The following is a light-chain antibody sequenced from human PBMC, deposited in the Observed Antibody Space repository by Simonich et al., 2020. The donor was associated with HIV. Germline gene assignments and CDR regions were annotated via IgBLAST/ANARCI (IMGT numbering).Light chain of an antibody. Sequence: IQLTQSPSFLSASVGDRVTITCRASQGISSYLAWYQQKPGKAPKLLSYAASTLQSGVPSRFSGSGSGTEFTLTISSLQPEDFATYYCQQLNSYPPFTFGPGTKVDIK. CDR3: QQLNSYPPFT. CDR2: AAS. V-gene: IGKV1-9*01. J-gene: IGKJ3*01. CDR1: QGISSY.